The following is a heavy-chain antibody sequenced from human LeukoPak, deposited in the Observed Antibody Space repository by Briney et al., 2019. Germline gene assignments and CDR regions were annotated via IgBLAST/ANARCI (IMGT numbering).Heavy chain of an antibody. CDR1: GYTFTSYD. V-gene: IGHV1-8*01. Sequence: GASVKVSCKASGYTFTSYDINWVRQATGQGLEWMGWMNPNSGNTGYAQKFQGRVTMTRNTSISTGYMELSRLRSEDTGVYYCERGWASGSYRKSGFDYWGQGTLVTVSS. J-gene: IGHJ4*02. CDR3: ERGWASGSYRKSGFDY. CDR2: MNPNSGNT. D-gene: IGHD3-10*01.